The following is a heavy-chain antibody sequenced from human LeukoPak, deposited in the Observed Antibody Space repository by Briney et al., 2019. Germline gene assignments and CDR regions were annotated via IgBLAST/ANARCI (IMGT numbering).Heavy chain of an antibody. CDR2: ISSSSSTI. Sequence: GGSLRLSCAASGFTFSSYSVNWVRQAPGKGLEWVSYISSSSSTIYYADSVKGRFTISRDNAKNSLYLQMNSLRAEDTAVYYCARDLPLIVGATTTQLDYWGQGTLVTVSS. V-gene: IGHV3-48*04. D-gene: IGHD1-26*01. CDR3: ARDLPLIVGATTTQLDY. CDR1: GFTFSSYS. J-gene: IGHJ4*02.